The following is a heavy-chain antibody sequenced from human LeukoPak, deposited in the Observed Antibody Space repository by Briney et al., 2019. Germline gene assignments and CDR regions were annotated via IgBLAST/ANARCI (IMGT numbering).Heavy chain of an antibody. CDR1: GFTFSSYT. V-gene: IGHV3-23*01. D-gene: IGHD3-22*01. CDR2: ITTSDGNT. CDR3: XXXXXXXSGXRIDY. J-gene: IGHJ4*02. Sequence: GGSLRLSCAASGFTFSSYTMSWVRQAPGKGLEWVSTITTSDGNTYYADSVKGRFTVSRDNSKNTLFLQMNSLRAEDTAVYYXXXXXXXXSGXRIDYWGQGTLVTVSS.